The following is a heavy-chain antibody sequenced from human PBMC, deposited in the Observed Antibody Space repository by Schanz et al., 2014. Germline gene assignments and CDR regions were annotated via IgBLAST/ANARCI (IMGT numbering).Heavy chain of an antibody. Sequence: QVQLVQSGAEVKKAGASVKVSCKVSGYTLSKLSIHWVRQAPGKGLEWMGGLDLEDGEIVYAEQLKGRVTMTEDTSTDTAYMELSSLRFEDTAMYYCATTPQVENDPLTGYLAFDSWGLGTLVTVSS. V-gene: IGHV1-24*01. D-gene: IGHD3-9*01. CDR2: LDLEDGEI. CDR1: GYTLSKLS. J-gene: IGHJ4*02. CDR3: ATTPQVENDPLTGYLAFDS.